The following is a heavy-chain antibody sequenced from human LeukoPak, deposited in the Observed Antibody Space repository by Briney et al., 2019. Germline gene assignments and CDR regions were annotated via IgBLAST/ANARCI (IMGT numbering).Heavy chain of an antibody. Sequence: PSETLSLTCTVSGGSISSSSYYWGWIRQPPGKGLEWIGSIYYSGSTYYNPSLKSRVTISVDTSKNQFSLKLSSVTAADTAVYYCARDLGSGSYHDAFDIWGQGTMVTVSS. CDR3: ARDLGSGSYHDAFDI. CDR1: GGSISSSSYY. CDR2: IYYSGST. D-gene: IGHD3-10*01. V-gene: IGHV4-39*07. J-gene: IGHJ3*02.